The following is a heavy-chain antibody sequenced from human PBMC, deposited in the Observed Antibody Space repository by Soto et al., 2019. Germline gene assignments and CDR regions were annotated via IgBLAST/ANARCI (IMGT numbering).Heavy chain of an antibody. D-gene: IGHD5-12*01. CDR3: ARDSGYSGYESYYYYGMDV. CDR2: IRSSSSTI. J-gene: IGHJ6*02. V-gene: IGHV3-48*02. CDR1: GFTFSGSA. Sequence: GGSLRLSCAASGFTFSGSAMHWVRQASGKGLEWVSYIRSSSSTIYYADSVKGRFTISRDNAKNSLYLQMNSLRDEDTAVYYCARDSGYSGYESYYYYGMDVWGQGTTVTVSS.